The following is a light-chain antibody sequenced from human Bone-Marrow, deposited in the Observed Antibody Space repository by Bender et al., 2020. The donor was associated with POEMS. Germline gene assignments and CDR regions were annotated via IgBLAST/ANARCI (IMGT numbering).Light chain of an antibody. V-gene: IGLV2-11*01. CDR2: DVS. Sequence: QSALTQPRSVSGSPGQSVAISCTGTSSDVGGYNHVSWSQQSPGKAPKLMISDVSKRPSGVPDSFSGSKSGNTASLTISGLQAEDEAHYYCCSYTGSYTLVFGGGTKLTVL. CDR1: SSDVGGYNH. J-gene: IGLJ3*02. CDR3: CSYTGSYTLV.